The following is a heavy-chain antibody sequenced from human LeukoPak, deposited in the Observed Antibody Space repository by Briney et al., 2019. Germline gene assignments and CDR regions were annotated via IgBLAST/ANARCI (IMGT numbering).Heavy chain of an antibody. CDR2: IRSKANSYAT. D-gene: IGHD1-1*01. CDR1: GFTFSGSA. CDR3: TSPLSVTQVQRERPPPNYSYGMDV. V-gene: IGHV3-73*01. J-gene: IGHJ6*02. Sequence: PGGSLRLSCAASGFTFSGSAMHWVRQASGNGLEWVGRIRSKANSYATAYAASVKGRFTISRDDSKNTAYLQMNSLKTEDTAVYYRTSPLSVTQVQRERPPPNYSYGMDVWAQGTRVTVPS.